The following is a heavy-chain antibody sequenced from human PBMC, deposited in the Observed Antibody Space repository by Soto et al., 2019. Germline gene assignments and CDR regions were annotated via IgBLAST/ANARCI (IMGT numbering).Heavy chain of an antibody. V-gene: IGHV1-46*01. J-gene: IGHJ4*02. CDR1: GYTFTSYY. CDR2: INPSGGST. CDR3: ARDVGHCSSTSCYPDY. D-gene: IGHD2-2*01. Sequence: ASVKVSCKASGYTFTSYYMHWVRQAPGQGLEWMAIINPSGGSTSYAQKFQGRVTMTRDTSTSTVYMELSGLRSEDTAVYYCARDVGHCSSTSCYPDYWGQGTLVTVSS.